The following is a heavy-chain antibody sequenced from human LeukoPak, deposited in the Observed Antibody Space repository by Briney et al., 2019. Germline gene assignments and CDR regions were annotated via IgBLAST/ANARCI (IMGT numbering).Heavy chain of an antibody. Sequence: PGGSLRLSCAASGFTFSSYAMSWVRQAPGKGLEWVSAISGSGGSTYYADSVKGRFTISRDNSKNTLYLQMNSLRAEDTAVYYCAKEALEIVVVPAAIGDDYYYYYMDVWGKGTTVTVSS. D-gene: IGHD2-2*02. CDR3: AKEALEIVVVPAAIGDDYYYYYMDV. J-gene: IGHJ6*03. CDR2: ISGSGGST. V-gene: IGHV3-23*01. CDR1: GFTFSSYA.